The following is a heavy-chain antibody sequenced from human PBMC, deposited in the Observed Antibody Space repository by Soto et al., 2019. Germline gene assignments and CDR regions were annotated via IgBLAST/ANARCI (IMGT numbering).Heavy chain of an antibody. Sequence: PGGSLRLSCAASGFTLSSYAMSWVRQAPGKGLEWVSAISGSGGSTYYADSVKGRFTISRDNSKNTLYLQMNNLRAEDTAVYYCAKAPEAHFGIIDIWGQGTMVTVS. CDR2: ISGSGGST. J-gene: IGHJ3*02. V-gene: IGHV3-23*01. CDR1: GFTLSSYA. D-gene: IGHD1-20*01. CDR3: AKAPEAHFGIIDI.